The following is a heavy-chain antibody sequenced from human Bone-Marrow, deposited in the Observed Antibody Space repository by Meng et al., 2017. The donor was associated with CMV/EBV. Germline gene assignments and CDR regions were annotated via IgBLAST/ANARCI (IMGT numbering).Heavy chain of an antibody. CDR3: AREARVGVPAASYYYGMDV. Sequence: GESLKISCAASGFTFDDYAMHWVRQAPGKGLEWVSYISSSGSTIYYADSVKGRFTISRDNAKNSLYLQMNSLRAEDTAVYYCAREARVGVPAASYYYGMDVWGQGTTVTVSS. D-gene: IGHD2-2*01. V-gene: IGHV3-11*04. CDR1: GFTFDDYA. J-gene: IGHJ6*02. CDR2: ISSSGSTI.